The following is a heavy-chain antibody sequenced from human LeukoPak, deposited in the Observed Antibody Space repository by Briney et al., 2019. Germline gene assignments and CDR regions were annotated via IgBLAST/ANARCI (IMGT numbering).Heavy chain of an antibody. Sequence: SGGSLRLSCAASGFTFSSYSVNWVRQAPGKGLEWVSSISSSSSYIYYADSVKGRFTISRDNAKNSLYLQMNSLRAEDTAVYYCAKAGYSSSFTDHWGQGTLVTVSS. J-gene: IGHJ4*02. CDR1: GFTFSSYS. CDR3: AKAGYSSSFTDH. V-gene: IGHV3-21*01. CDR2: ISSSSSYI. D-gene: IGHD6-13*01.